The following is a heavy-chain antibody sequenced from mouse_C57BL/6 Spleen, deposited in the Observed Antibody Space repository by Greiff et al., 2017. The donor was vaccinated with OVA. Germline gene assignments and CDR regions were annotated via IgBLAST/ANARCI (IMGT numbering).Heavy chain of an antibody. D-gene: IGHD2-3*01. V-gene: IGHV1-72*01. CDR2: IDPNSGGT. CDR3: AKGGLYDGYYVGAMDY. J-gene: IGHJ4*01. Sequence: QVQLQQPGAELVKPGASVKLSCKASGYTFTSYWMPWVQQRPGRGLEWIGRIDPNSGGTKYNEKFKSKATLTVDKPSRTAYMQLSSLTSEDSAVYYCAKGGLYDGYYVGAMDYWGQGTSVTVSS. CDR1: GYTFTSYW.